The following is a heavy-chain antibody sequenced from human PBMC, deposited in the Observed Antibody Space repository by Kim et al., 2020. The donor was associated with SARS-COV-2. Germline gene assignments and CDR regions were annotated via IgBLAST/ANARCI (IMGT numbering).Heavy chain of an antibody. J-gene: IGHJ4*02. D-gene: IGHD5-18*01. Sequence: NPSLKSRVTISVDTSKNQFSLKLSSVTAADTAVYYCARAGYSYGYEQFDYWGQGTLVTVSS. CDR3: ARAGYSYGYEQFDY. V-gene: IGHV4-34*01.